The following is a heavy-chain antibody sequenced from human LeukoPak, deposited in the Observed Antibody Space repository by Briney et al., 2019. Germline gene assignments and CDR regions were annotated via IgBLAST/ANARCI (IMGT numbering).Heavy chain of an antibody. V-gene: IGHV3-53*05. Sequence: PGGSLRLSCAASGFTVSSNYMSWVRQAPGKGLEWVSVISSGGSTYYADSVTGRFTIYRDNSKNTLYLQMNSLRAEDTDVYYCARALYGMLTNTAPGMDGWGEGATVSVCS. CDR3: ARALYGMLTNTAPGMDG. CDR1: GFTVSSNY. CDR2: ISSGGST. D-gene: IGHD3-9*01. J-gene: IGHJ6*04.